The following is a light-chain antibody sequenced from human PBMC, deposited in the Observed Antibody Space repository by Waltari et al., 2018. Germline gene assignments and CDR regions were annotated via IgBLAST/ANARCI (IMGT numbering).Light chain of an antibody. CDR2: GAS. V-gene: IGKV3-20*01. J-gene: IGKJ1*01. CDR3: QHYVRLPVT. CDR1: QSVGKT. Sequence: EIVLTKSPGTLSLSPGESATLSCRASQSVGKTLTWYQQKPGQAPRLLIYGASSRATDIPDRFSGSGSGTDFSLTISRLEPEDFAVYYCQHYVRLPVTFGQGTKVEIK.